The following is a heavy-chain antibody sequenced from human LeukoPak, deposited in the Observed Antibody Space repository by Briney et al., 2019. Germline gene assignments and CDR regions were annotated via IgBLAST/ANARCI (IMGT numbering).Heavy chain of an antibody. D-gene: IGHD2-15*01. CDR2: ISTSSSYI. V-gene: IGHV3-21*01. CDR3: ARDTTYCSGGSCYLDY. J-gene: IGHJ4*02. Sequence: GGSLRLSCAASGFTFSTYNMNWVRQAPGKGLEWVSSISTSSSYIYYADSVKGRFTISRDNAKNSLYLQMNSLRAEDTAVYYCARDTTYCSGGSCYLDYWGQGTLVTVSS. CDR1: GFTFSTYN.